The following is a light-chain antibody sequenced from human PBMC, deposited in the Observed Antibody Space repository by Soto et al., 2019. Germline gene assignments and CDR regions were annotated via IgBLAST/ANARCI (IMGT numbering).Light chain of an antibody. Sequence: EIVLTQSPATLSVSPGERVILSCRASQSVDISLAWYQQKPGQAPRLLICGASTRATDMPGTFSGRGSGTEFTLTITSLRPEDFGVYYCQQYRSWPRTFGQGTKVDIK. V-gene: IGKV3-15*01. CDR3: QQYRSWPRT. J-gene: IGKJ1*01. CDR2: GAS. CDR1: QSVDIS.